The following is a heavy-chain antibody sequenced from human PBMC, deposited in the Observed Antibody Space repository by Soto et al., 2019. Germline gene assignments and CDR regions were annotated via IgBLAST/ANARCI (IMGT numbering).Heavy chain of an antibody. J-gene: IGHJ6*03. D-gene: IGHD3-10*01. V-gene: IGHV3-23*01. CDR3: AKDGETYYYYMDV. CDR2: ISGSGDNT. CDR1: GFTFSNYD. Sequence: GGSLRLSCAASGFTFSNYDMSWVRQAPGRGLEWVSAISGSGDNTYYADSVKGRFTISRDNSKNTLYLQMNSLRAEDTAVYYCAKDGETYYYYMDVWGKGTTVTVSS.